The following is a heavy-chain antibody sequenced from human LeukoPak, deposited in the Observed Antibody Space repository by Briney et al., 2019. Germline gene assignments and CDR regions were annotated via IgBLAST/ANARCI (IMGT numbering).Heavy chain of an antibody. V-gene: IGHV3-30*18. CDR1: GFTFSSYG. J-gene: IGHJ4*02. D-gene: IGHD6-19*01. Sequence: GGSLRLSCAASGFTFSSYGMHWVRQAPGKGLEWVAVISYDGSNKYYADSVKGRFTISRDNSKNTLYLQMNSLRAEDTAVYYCAKGRLGSGWPSGYWGQGALVTVSS. CDR3: AKGRLGSGWPSGY. CDR2: ISYDGSNK.